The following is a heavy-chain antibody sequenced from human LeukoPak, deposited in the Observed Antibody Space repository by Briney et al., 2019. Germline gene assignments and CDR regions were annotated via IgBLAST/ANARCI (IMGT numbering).Heavy chain of an antibody. J-gene: IGHJ4*02. V-gene: IGHV4-59*01. D-gene: IGHD2-21*02. CDR2: IYYSGST. Sequence: SETLSLTCAVYGGSFSGYYWSWIRQPPGKGLEWIGYIYYSGSTNYNPSLKSRVTISVDTSKNQFSLKLSSVTAADTAVYYCARVVVVTATQYYFDYWGQGTLVTVSS. CDR1: GGSFSGYY. CDR3: ARVVVVTATQYYFDY.